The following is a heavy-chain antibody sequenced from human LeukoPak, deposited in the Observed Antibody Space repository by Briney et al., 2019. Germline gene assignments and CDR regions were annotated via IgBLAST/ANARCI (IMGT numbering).Heavy chain of an antibody. J-gene: IGHJ3*02. CDR1: GYSFSSYW. Sequence: GESLKISCKGSGYSFSSYWIGWVRQMPGKGLEWMGIIYPGDSDTRFSPSFQGQVTISADKSITTAYLQWRSLKASDTAMYYCARPRAVSGADSFDIWGQGTMVTVS. V-gene: IGHV5-51*01. CDR2: IYPGDSDT. D-gene: IGHD6-19*01. CDR3: ARPRAVSGADSFDI.